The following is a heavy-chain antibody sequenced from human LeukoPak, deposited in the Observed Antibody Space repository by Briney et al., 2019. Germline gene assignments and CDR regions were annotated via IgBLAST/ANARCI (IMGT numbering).Heavy chain of an antibody. D-gene: IGHD6-13*01. CDR2: INHSGST. J-gene: IGHJ4*02. CDR1: GGSFSGYY. V-gene: IGHV4-34*01. Sequence: SETLSLTCAVYGGSFSGYYWSWNRQPPGKGLEWIGEINHSGSTNYNPSLKSRVTISVDTSKNQFSLKLSSVTAADTAVYYCARGWGIAAALDYWGQGTLVTVSS. CDR3: ARGWGIAAALDY.